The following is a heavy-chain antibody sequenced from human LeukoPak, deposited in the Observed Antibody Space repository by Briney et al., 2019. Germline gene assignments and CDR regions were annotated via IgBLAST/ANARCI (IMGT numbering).Heavy chain of an antibody. CDR3: ARDWFHAIDY. J-gene: IGHJ4*02. V-gene: IGHV3-74*01. CDR2: IRSDGSDE. CDR1: GFTFSSYE. D-gene: IGHD2/OR15-2a*01. Sequence: PGGSLRLSCSASGFTFSSYEMNWVRQAPGKGLVWVSRIRSDGSDERYAEAVKGRFTISRDNAKNTLYLQMNSLRDEDTAVYYCARDWFHAIDYWGQGTLVTVSS.